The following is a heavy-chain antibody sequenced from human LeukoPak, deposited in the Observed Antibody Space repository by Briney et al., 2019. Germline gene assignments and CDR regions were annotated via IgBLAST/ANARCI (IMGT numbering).Heavy chain of an antibody. D-gene: IGHD3-22*01. CDR2: IIPIFGTA. CDR1: GDTFSNYD. J-gene: IGHJ4*02. V-gene: IGHV1-69*05. Sequence: SVKVSCKASGDTFSNYDVTWVRQAPGQGLEWMGRIIPIFGTANYAQKFQGRVTITTDESTSTAYMELSSLRSEDTAVYYCARDYYDSSGYLDYWGQGTLVTVSS. CDR3: ARDYYDSSGYLDY.